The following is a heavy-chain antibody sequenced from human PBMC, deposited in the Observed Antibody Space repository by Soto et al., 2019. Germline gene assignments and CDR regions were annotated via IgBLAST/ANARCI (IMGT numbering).Heavy chain of an antibody. Sequence: GESLKISCKGSGYNFAGYWIAWVRQMPGKGLELMGIIYPSDSDTRYRPSFQGQVTISADKSISSAYLQWSSLRASDTAMYYCARGGVSTRTFDYWGEGTPVTVSS. V-gene: IGHV5-51*01. CDR2: IYPSDSDT. J-gene: IGHJ4*02. D-gene: IGHD3-3*01. CDR1: GYNFAGYW. CDR3: ARGGVSTRTFDY.